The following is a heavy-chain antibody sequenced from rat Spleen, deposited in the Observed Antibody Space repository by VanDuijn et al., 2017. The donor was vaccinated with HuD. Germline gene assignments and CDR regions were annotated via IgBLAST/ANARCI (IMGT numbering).Heavy chain of an antibody. CDR2: ISYDGSST. CDR3: ARDISFDY. V-gene: IGHV5-29*01. J-gene: IGHJ2*01. CDR1: GLTFSAYY. Sequence: EVQLVESDGDLVQPGRSLKLSCAASGLTFSAYYMAWVRQAPTKGLEWVATISYDGSSTYYRDSVKGRFTISRDNAKNTLYLQMNSLRSEDTATYYCARDISFDYWGQGVMVTVSS. D-gene: IGHD4-6*01.